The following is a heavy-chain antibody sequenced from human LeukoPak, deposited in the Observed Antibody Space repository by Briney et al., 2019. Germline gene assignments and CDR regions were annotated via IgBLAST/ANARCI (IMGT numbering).Heavy chain of an antibody. CDR1: GGSISSSSYY. V-gene: IGHV4-39*01. D-gene: IGHD1-26*01. J-gene: IGHJ4*02. CDR3: ARRGRIVGPAYYFDY. CDR2: IYYSGST. Sequence: SETLSLTCTVSGGSISSSSYYWGWIRQPPGKGLEWIGRIYYSGSTYYNPSLKSRVTISVDTSKNQFSLKLSSVTAADTAVYYCARRGRIVGPAYYFDYWGQGTLVTVSS.